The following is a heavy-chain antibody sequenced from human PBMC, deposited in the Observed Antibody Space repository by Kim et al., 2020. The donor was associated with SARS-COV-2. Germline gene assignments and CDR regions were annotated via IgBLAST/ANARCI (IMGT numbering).Heavy chain of an antibody. V-gene: IGHV3-21*01. CDR1: GFTFSSYS. Sequence: GGSLRLSCAASGFTFSSYSMNWVRQAPGKGLEWVSSISGSSSYIYYADSVKGRFTISRDNAKNSLYLLMNSLRAEDTAVYYCARDRGGDGYNFYIVGYY. D-gene: IGHD5-12*01. CDR3: ARDRGGDGYNFYIVGYY. J-gene: IGHJ6*01. CDR2: ISGSSSYI.